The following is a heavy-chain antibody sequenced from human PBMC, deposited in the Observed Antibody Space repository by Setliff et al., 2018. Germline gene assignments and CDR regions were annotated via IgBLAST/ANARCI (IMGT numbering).Heavy chain of an antibody. V-gene: IGHV1-18*01. D-gene: IGHD2-21*02. CDR3: ARVGVTSTKEYYFDH. CDR1: GYTFTNFG. Sequence: ASVKVSCKTSGYTFTNFGISWVRQAPGQGLEWMGWISGYNGNTNYAQKFQSRVTMTTDTFTNTAYMELRSLRSDDTAVYYCARVGVTSTKEYYFDHWGQGTLVTVSS. CDR2: ISGYNGNT. J-gene: IGHJ4*02.